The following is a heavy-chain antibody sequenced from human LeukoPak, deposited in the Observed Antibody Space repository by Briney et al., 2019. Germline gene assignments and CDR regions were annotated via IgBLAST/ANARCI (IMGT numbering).Heavy chain of an antibody. D-gene: IGHD4-23*01. V-gene: IGHV3-23*01. CDR1: GFTFSGYA. J-gene: IGHJ4*02. CDR2: ISGSGGST. Sequence: HPGGSLRLSRAASGFTFSGYAMSWVRQAPGKGLEWVSAISGSGGSTYYADSVKGRFTISRDNSKNTLYLQMNSLRAEDTALYYCAKAHGGISDDWGQGTLVTVSS. CDR3: AKAHGGISDD.